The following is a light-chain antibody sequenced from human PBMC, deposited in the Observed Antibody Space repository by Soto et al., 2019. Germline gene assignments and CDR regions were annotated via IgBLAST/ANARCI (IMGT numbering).Light chain of an antibody. CDR3: QQYGDSTRT. CDR1: QSVSIY. Sequence: EIVLTQPPATLSLSPGEGATLSCSASQSVSIYLAWYQQKPGQAPKLLIHDASNRATGIPARFSGSGSGTDFTLSISSLEPEDFAVYYCQQYGDSTRTLGQGPKVDI. CDR2: DAS. V-gene: IGKV3-11*01. J-gene: IGKJ1*01.